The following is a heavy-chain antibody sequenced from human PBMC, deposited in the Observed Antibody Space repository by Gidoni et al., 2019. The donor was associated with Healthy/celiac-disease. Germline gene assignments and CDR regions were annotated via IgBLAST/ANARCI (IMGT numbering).Heavy chain of an antibody. CDR2: IYYSGST. CDR1: RGSISSGGYY. CDR3: ARDMEAGTGGSWFDP. V-gene: IGHV4-31*03. J-gene: IGHJ5*02. Sequence: QVQLQESGPGLVKPSQTLSLPCTVSRGSISSGGYYWSWIRRHPGKGLEWIGYIYYSGSTYYNPSLKSRVTISVDTSKNQFSLKLSSVTAADTAVYSCARDMEAGTGGSWFDPWGQGTLVTVSS. D-gene: IGHD6-19*01.